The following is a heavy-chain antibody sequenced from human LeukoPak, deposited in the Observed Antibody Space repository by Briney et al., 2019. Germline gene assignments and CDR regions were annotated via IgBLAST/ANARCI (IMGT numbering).Heavy chain of an antibody. V-gene: IGHV3-48*01. CDR1: GFTFNVYS. Sequence: GGSLRLSCAASGFTFNVYSMNWVRQAPGKGLEWVSYISSSSSTIYYADSVKGRFTISRDNAKNSLYLQMNSLRAEDTAVYYCARESRYYYDSSGLLDYWGQGTLVTVSS. D-gene: IGHD3-22*01. J-gene: IGHJ4*02. CDR2: ISSSSSTI. CDR3: ARESRYYYDSSGLLDY.